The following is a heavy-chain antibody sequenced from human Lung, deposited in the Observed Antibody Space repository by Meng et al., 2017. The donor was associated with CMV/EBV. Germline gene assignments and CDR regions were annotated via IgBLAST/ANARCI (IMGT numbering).Heavy chain of an antibody. Sequence: QVHRLQSGADVKKPGASVRVSCEAAGYTFASYGISWLRQAPGQGLEWMGWFVNNVDTYSAQKFQGRVTMTTDTHTSTAFMELRSLRSDDTAVYYCARGTPGRSYSDYWGQGTLVTVSS. CDR1: GYTFASYG. CDR3: ARGTPGRSYSDY. J-gene: IGHJ4*02. V-gene: IGHV1-18*01. D-gene: IGHD3-10*01. CDR2: FVNNVDT.